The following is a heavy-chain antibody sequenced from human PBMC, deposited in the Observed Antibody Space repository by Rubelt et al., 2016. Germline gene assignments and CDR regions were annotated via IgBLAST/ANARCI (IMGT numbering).Heavy chain of an antibody. Sequence: QVQLQQWGAGLLKPSETLSLTCAVYGGSFSDYYWSWIRQPPGKGLEWIGEINHSGRPNYTPSLHSRVTISVDTSKNQFSLKVRSVTAADTAVYYCVTRLGSPDYWGQGTLVTVSS. CDR2: INHSGRP. CDR1: GGSFSDYY. D-gene: IGHD3-10*01. J-gene: IGHJ4*02. CDR3: VTRLGSPDY. V-gene: IGHV4-34*01.